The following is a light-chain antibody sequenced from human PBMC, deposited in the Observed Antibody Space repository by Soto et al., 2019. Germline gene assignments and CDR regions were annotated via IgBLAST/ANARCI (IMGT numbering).Light chain of an antibody. CDR2: EVS. CDR1: SSDVGGYNY. CDR3: SSYTSSSTLHV. J-gene: IGLJ1*01. V-gene: IGLV2-14*01. Sequence: QSVLTQPASVSGSPGQSITISCTGTSSDVGGYNYFSWYQHHPGKAPKLMIYEVSNRPSGVSNRFSGSKSGNTASLTISGLQAEDEADYYCSSYTSSSTLHVFGTGTKVTVL.